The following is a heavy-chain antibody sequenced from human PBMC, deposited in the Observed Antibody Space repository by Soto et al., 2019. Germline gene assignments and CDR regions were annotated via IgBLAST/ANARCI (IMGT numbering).Heavy chain of an antibody. J-gene: IGHJ4*02. Sequence: QVQLVQSGAEVKKPGSSVKVSCKASGGTFSSYTISWVRQAPGQGLEWMGRIIPILGIATYAQKFQGRVTITADKAASTASMELSSLRSEDTSVYYCASYGDYGFWGQGTLVTVSS. CDR1: GGTFSSYT. CDR3: ASYGDYGF. V-gene: IGHV1-69*02. CDR2: IIPILGIA. D-gene: IGHD4-17*01.